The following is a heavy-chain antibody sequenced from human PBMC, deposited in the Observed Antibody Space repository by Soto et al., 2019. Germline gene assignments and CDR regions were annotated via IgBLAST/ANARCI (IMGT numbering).Heavy chain of an antibody. CDR1: GFTFSDYY. V-gene: IGHV3-11*05. D-gene: IGHD1-26*01. CDR2: ISSSSSYT. CDR3: ARDSEHGIVGAYVAWFDP. J-gene: IGHJ5*02. Sequence: PGGSLRLSCAASGFTFSDYYMSWIRQAPGKGLEWVSYISSSSSYTNYADSVKGRFTISRDNAKNSLYLQMNSLRAEDTAVYYCARDSEHGIVGAYVAWFDPWGQGTLVTVSS.